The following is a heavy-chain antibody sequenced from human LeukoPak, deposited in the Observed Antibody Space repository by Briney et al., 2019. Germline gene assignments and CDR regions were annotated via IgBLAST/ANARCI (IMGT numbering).Heavy chain of an antibody. CDR1: GFTFTDYY. V-gene: IGHV3-11*01. D-gene: IGHD3-3*01. Sequence: PGGSLRVSCAASGFTFTDYYMTWIRQAPGKGLELVSYIGNSGSTIYYADSVRGRFTISRDNAKNSLYLQMNRLRAEDTAVYYCARDRGSGTDSDFWSPYYPSDFAYWGQGTLVTVSS. CDR2: IGNSGSTI. J-gene: IGHJ4*02. CDR3: ARDRGSGTDSDFWSPYYPSDFAY.